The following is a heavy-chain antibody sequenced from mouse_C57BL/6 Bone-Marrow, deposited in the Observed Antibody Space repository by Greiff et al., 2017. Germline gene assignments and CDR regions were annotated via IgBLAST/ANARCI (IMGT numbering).Heavy chain of an antibody. CDR3: TTTWFAY. CDR2: IDPENGDT. J-gene: IGHJ3*01. CDR1: GFNIKDDY. Sequence: EVQLQQSGAELVRPGASVKLSCTASGFNIKDDYMHWVKQRPEQGLEWIGWIDPENGDTEYASKFQGKATITSDTSSNTAYLQLSSLTSEDTAVYYCTTTWFAYWGQGTLVTVSA. V-gene: IGHV14-4*01.